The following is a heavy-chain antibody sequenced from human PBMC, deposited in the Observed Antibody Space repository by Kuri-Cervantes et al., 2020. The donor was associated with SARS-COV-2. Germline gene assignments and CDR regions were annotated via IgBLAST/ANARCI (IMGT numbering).Heavy chain of an antibody. CDR1: GGTFSSYA. D-gene: IGHD3-10*01. J-gene: IGHJ4*02. CDR3: ARIGNYYYGSGSYFDY. Sequence: SEKVSCKASGGTFSSYAISWVRQAPGQGLEWMGRIIPIFGTTNYAQKFQGRVTITTDESTSTAYMELSSLRSEDTAVYYCARIGNYYYGSGSYFDYWGQGTLVTVSS. CDR2: IIPIFGTT. V-gene: IGHV1-69*05.